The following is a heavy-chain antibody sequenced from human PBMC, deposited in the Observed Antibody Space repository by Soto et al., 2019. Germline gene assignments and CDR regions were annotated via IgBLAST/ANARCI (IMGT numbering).Heavy chain of an antibody. V-gene: IGHV1-18*01. CDR2: ISAYNGNT. Sequence: QVQLVQSGAEVKKPGASVKVSCKTSGYTFTNFCLRWVRQAPGQGLEWMGCISAYNGNTNYAQKFQGRVTMTTDTSTSTAYMWLRSLRSDDTDVYYCARGGTPIDYWRKGKLVTASS. J-gene: IGHJ4*02. CDR1: GYTFTNFC. CDR3: ARGGTPIDY. D-gene: IGHD3-16*01.